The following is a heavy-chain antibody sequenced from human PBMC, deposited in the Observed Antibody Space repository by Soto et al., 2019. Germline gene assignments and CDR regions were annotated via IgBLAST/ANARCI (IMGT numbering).Heavy chain of an antibody. V-gene: IGHV1-18*01. D-gene: IGHD1-20*01. CDR3: ARDTESNRYND. Sequence: SXKASFVTSGYTXTISGSGWVRQAPGQGLEWVGWIRPDNGNTKSAQRLQGRVTLTTETSASTAYMELRSLTSDDTAMYYCARDTESNRYNDWGQGTLGTFSA. J-gene: IGHJ1*01. CDR2: IRPDNGNT. CDR1: GYTXTISG.